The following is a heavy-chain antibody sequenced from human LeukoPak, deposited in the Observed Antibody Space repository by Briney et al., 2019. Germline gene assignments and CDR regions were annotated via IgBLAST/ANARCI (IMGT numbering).Heavy chain of an antibody. D-gene: IGHD4-17*01. J-gene: IGHJ4*02. CDR3: ARGTTVTTGEGDY. CDR1: GYTFTVYY. V-gene: IGHV1-2*02. CDR2: INPNSGGT. Sequence: ASVKVSFKASGYTFTVYYMHWVRQAPGQGLEWMGWINPNSGGTNYAQKFQGRVTMTRDTSISTAYMELSRLRSDDTAVYYCARGTTVTTGEGDYWGQGTLVTVSS.